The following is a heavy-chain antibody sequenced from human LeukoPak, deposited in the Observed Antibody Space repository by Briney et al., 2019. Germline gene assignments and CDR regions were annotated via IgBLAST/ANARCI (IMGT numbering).Heavy chain of an antibody. CDR1: DGSISSYY. V-gene: IGHV4-59*01. Sequence: PSETLSLTCTVSDGSISSYYWSWIRQPPGKGLEWIGYIYYSGSTNYNPSLKSRVTISVDTSKNQFSLKLSSVTAADTAVYYCARGVYDYVWGSYRDNWFDPWGQGTLVTVSS. CDR3: ARGVYDYVWGSYRDNWFDP. D-gene: IGHD3-16*02. CDR2: IYYSGST. J-gene: IGHJ5*02.